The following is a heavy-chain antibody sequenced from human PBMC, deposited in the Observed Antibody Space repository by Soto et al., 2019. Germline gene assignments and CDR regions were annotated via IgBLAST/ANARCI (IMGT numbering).Heavy chain of an antibody. Sequence: SETLSLTCTVSGGSISSYYWSWIRQPPGKGLEWIGYIYYSGSTNYNPSLKSRVTISVDTSKNQFSLKLSSVTAADTAVYYCARMITFGGVTQTNWFDPWGQGTLVTVSS. J-gene: IGHJ5*02. CDR1: GGSISSYY. D-gene: IGHD3-16*01. CDR2: IYYSGST. CDR3: ARMITFGGVTQTNWFDP. V-gene: IGHV4-59*01.